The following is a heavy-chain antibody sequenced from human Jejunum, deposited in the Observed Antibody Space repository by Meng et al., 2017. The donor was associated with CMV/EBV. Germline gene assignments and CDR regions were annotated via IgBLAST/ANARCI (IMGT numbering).Heavy chain of an antibody. CDR1: GYTFTDYY. V-gene: IGHV1-2*02. D-gene: IGHD3-3*01. CDR3: AAVTYSSYDDFDY. Sequence: ASGYTFTDYYIHWVRQAPGQGLEWMGWIHPNSGGTNYAQNFRGRVTMTRDTSINTAYTDLTTLRSDDTAVYYCAAVTYSSYDDFDYWGQGAPVTVSS. CDR2: IHPNSGGT. J-gene: IGHJ4*02.